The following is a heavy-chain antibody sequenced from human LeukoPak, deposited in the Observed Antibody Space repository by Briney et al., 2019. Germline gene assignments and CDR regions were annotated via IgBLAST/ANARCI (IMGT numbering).Heavy chain of an antibody. CDR3: ATEFSAAGPSSYYFDY. D-gene: IGHD6-13*01. CDR2: FDPEDGET. J-gene: IGHJ4*02. CDR1: GYTLTELS. V-gene: IGHV1-24*01. Sequence: GASVKVSCKVSGYTLTELSMHWVRQAPGKGLEWMRGFDPEDGETIYAQKFQGRVTMTEDTSTDTAYMELSSLRSEDTAVYYCATEFSAAGPSSYYFDYWGQGTLVTVSS.